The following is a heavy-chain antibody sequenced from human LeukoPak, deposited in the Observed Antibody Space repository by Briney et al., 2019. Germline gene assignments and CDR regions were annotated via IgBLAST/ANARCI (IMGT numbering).Heavy chain of an antibody. D-gene: IGHD6-19*01. CDR2: IYHSGST. Sequence: PSETLSLTCAVSGGSISSSNWWSWVRQPPGEGLEWIGEIYHSGSTNYNPSLKSRVTISLDKSKNQFSLRLTSVTAADTAVYYCASSGWPRRNIDYWGQGALVTVSS. CDR1: GGSISSSNW. J-gene: IGHJ4*02. CDR3: ASSGWPRRNIDY. V-gene: IGHV4-4*02.